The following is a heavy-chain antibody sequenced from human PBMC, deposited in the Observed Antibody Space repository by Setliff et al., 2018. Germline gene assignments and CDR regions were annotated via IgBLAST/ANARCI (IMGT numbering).Heavy chain of an antibody. CDR1: GGSISSGSYY. J-gene: IGHJ4*02. CDR3: ASNPFNRGPPYYFDY. V-gene: IGHV4-39*01. CDR2: IHYSGST. D-gene: IGHD3-3*02. Sequence: PSETLSLTCTVSGGSISSGSYYWGWIRQPPRKGLEWIGSIHYSGSTYYNPSLKSRVTISVDTSKNQFSLKLDSVIVADTAVYYCASNPFNRGPPYYFDYWGQGTLVTVSS.